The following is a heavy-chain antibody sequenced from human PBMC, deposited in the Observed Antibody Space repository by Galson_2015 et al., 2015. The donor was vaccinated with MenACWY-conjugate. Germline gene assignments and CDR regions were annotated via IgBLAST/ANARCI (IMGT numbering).Heavy chain of an antibody. CDR1: GFTFSSYG. V-gene: IGHV3-30*03. J-gene: IGHJ5*02. D-gene: IGHD6-19*01. CDR2: ISYDGSNK. CDR3: ARDSSSGWYNWFDP. Sequence: SLRLSCAASGFTFSSYGMHWVRQAPGKGLEWVAVISYDGSNKYYADSVKGRFTISRDTSKNTLYLQMNSLRAEDTAVYYCARDSSSGWYNWFDPWGQGTLVTVSS.